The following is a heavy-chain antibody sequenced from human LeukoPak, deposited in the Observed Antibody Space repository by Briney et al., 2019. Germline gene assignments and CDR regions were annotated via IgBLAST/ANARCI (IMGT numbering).Heavy chain of an antibody. J-gene: IGHJ4*02. D-gene: IGHD3-22*01. Sequence: PPETLSLTCAVSGGSISSSNWWSWVRQPPGKGLEWIGEIYHSGSTNYNPSLKSRVTISVDKSKNQFSLKLSSVTAADTAVYYCARIRSYYYDSSGYGAYGYWGQGTLVTVSS. CDR2: IYHSGST. CDR3: ARIRSYYYDSSGYGAYGY. CDR1: GGSISSSNW. V-gene: IGHV4-4*03.